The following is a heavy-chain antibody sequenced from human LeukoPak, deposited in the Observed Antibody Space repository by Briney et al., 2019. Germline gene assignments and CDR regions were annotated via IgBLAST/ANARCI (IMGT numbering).Heavy chain of an antibody. J-gene: IGHJ1*01. Sequence: PGGSLRLSCAASGFTFSSYGMHWVRQAPGKGLEWVSYISSSGGTIYYADSVKGRFTISRDNAKNSLYLQMNSLRAEDTAAYYCARGPYCGADCYSGYFQHWGQGTLVTVSS. CDR2: ISSSGGTI. D-gene: IGHD2-21*02. V-gene: IGHV3-48*04. CDR3: ARGPYCGADCYSGYFQH. CDR1: GFTFSSYG.